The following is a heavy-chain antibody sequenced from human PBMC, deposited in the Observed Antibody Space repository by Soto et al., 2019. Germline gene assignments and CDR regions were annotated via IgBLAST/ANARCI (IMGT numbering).Heavy chain of an antibody. D-gene: IGHD1-26*01. V-gene: IGHV3-30*18. Sequence: GGSLRLSCAASGFTFSSYGMHWVRQAPGKGLEWVAVISYDGSNKYYADSVKGRFTISRDNSKNTLYLQMNSLRAEDTAMYYCAKDSAHYGMDVWGQGTTVTVS. J-gene: IGHJ6*02. CDR3: AKDSAHYGMDV. CDR2: ISYDGSNK. CDR1: GFTFSSYG.